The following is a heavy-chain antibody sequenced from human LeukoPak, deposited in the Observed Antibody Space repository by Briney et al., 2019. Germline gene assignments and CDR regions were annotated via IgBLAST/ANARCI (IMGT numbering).Heavy chain of an antibody. CDR2: ISGSGGST. CDR1: GFTFSSYA. Sequence: GGSLRLSCAASGFTFSSYAMSWVRQAPGKGLEWVSAISGSGGSTYYADSVKGRFTISRDNSKNTLYLQMNSLRAEDMALYYCAKDSSPGYCSSTSCYYGYYFDYWGQGTLVTVSS. V-gene: IGHV3-23*01. D-gene: IGHD2-2*01. J-gene: IGHJ4*02. CDR3: AKDSSPGYCSSTSCYYGYYFDY.